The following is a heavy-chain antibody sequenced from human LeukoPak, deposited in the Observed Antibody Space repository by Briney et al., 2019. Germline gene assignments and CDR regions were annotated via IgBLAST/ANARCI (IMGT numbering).Heavy chain of an antibody. Sequence: GASVKVSCKSSGHTFSAYYMYWVRQAPGQGLEWMGWINPHSGATHSAQKFQGRVTMTRDTSISTDYMELSSLTSDDTAVYYCARKKVDVVSTYDYWGQGTLVTVSS. CDR3: ARKKVDVVSTYDY. CDR1: GHTFSAYY. V-gene: IGHV1-2*02. D-gene: IGHD5/OR15-5a*01. J-gene: IGHJ4*02. CDR2: INPHSGAT.